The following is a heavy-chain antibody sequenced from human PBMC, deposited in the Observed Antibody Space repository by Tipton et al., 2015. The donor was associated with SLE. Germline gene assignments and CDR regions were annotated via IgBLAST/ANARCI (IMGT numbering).Heavy chain of an antibody. V-gene: IGHV6-1*01. Sequence: GLVKPSQTLSLTCAISGDSVPSNSPTWNWIRQSPSRGLEWLGRTYYMSKWYNDYAVSVKSRIIINPDTSKNQFSLQLTSVTPEDTAVYYCARGFLYDGFQVWGQGTLVTVSS. CDR1: GDSVPSNSPT. D-gene: IGHD2-2*02. CDR2: TYYMSKWYN. CDR3: ARGFLYDGFQV. J-gene: IGHJ1*01.